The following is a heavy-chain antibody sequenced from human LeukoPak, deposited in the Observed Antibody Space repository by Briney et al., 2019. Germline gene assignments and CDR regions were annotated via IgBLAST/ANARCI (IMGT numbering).Heavy chain of an antibody. Sequence: SETLSLTCAVSGDSISSGGYYWSWIRQPAGKGLEWIGRLYSSGSTNYNPSLKSRVTMSADTSKNQFSLKLSSVTAADTAVYYCARSDFNTGQNYYYYMDVWGKGTTVTVSS. V-gene: IGHV4-61*02. J-gene: IGHJ6*03. CDR3: ARSDFNTGQNYYYYMDV. CDR1: GDSISSGGYY. CDR2: LYSSGST.